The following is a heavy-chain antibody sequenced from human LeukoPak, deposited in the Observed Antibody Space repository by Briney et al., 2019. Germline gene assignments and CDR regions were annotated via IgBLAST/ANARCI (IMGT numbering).Heavy chain of an antibody. V-gene: IGHV3-21*01. CDR3: AREPMSGYFYDAFDI. CDR1: GFTFSNAR. D-gene: IGHD3-22*01. CDR2: ISSSSSYI. Sequence: GGSLRLSCAASGFTFSNARMNWVRQAPGKGLEWVSSISSSSSYIYYADSVKGRFTISRDNAKNPLYLQMNSLRAEDTAVYYCAREPMSGYFYDAFDIWGQGTMVTVSS. J-gene: IGHJ3*02.